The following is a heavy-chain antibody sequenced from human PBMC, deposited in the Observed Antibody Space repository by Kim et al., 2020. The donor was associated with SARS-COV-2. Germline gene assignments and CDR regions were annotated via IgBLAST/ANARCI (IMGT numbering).Heavy chain of an antibody. V-gene: IGHV3-30*02. Sequence: GGSLRLSCAASGFTFRHYAMHWVRQAPGKGLEWVAYVGYGGRDIYYADSVKGRFTISRDNSKNTLYLQMDSLRTEDTAVYYCAKRGDYTERTGHLDNWGQGTLVTVSS. J-gene: IGHJ4*02. CDR3: AKRGDYTERTGHLDN. CDR2: VGYGGRDI. CDR1: GFTFRHYA. D-gene: IGHD4-4*01.